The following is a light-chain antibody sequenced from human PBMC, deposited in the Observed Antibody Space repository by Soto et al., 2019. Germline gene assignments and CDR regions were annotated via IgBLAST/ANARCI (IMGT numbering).Light chain of an antibody. CDR1: QSVGNNY. CDR3: HHYET. J-gene: IGKJ1*01. Sequence: EIVLTQSPGTLSLSPGERATLSCRASQSVGNNYLAWYQQKPGQAPRLLIYGASNRATGIPDRFSGSGSGTEFTLTISRLEPEDFTVYYCHHYETFGQGTKVDI. CDR2: GAS. V-gene: IGKV3-20*01.